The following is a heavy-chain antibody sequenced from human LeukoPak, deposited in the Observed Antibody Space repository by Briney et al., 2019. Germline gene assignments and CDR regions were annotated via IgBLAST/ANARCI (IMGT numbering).Heavy chain of an antibody. CDR1: GGSISSYY. Sequence: SETLSLTCTVSGGSISSYYWSWIRQPPGKGLEWLGYIYYSGSTNYNPSLKSRVTISVDTSKNQFSLKLSSVTAADTAVYYCARAEGYYDSSGYVDYWGQGTLVTVSS. V-gene: IGHV4-59*01. J-gene: IGHJ4*02. CDR3: ARAEGYYDSSGYVDY. CDR2: IYYSGST. D-gene: IGHD3-22*01.